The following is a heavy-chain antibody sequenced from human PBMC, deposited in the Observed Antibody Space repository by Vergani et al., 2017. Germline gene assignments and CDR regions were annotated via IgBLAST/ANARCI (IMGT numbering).Heavy chain of an antibody. D-gene: IGHD1-26*01. CDR1: GFTFSSYS. CDR3: ARDYGGSYLDAFDI. Sequence: VQLVESRGGVVQPGRSLRLSCAASGFTFSSYSMNWVRQAPGKGLEWASSISSSSSYIYYADSVKGRFTISRDNAKNSLYLQMNSLRAEDTAVYYCARDYGGSYLDAFDIWGQGTMVTVSS. J-gene: IGHJ3*02. CDR2: ISSSSSYI. V-gene: IGHV3-21*01.